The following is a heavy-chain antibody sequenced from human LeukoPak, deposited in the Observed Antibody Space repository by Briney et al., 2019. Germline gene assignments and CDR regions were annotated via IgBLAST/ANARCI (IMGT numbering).Heavy chain of an antibody. CDR2: IHHSGIT. J-gene: IGHJ4*02. Sequence: SETLSLTCTFSGVSISSYYWGWIRQPPGKGLEWIGDIHHSGITDYNSSLKSRVTISVDTSKNQFSLKLSSVTAADTAVYHCARRGFYYDSRGYYYFDYWGQGTLVTVPS. CDR3: ARRGFYYDSRGYYYFDY. D-gene: IGHD3-22*01. V-gene: IGHV4-59*01. CDR1: GVSISSYY.